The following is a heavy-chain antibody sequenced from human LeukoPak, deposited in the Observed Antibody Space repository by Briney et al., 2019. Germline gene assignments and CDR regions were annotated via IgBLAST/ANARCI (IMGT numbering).Heavy chain of an antibody. CDR1: GFTFDDYA. CDR3: VKDRGGYCSSTSCSLYFDS. Sequence: GGSLRLSCAASGFTFDDYAMHWVRQAPGKGLEWVSGISWNSGSIGYADSVKGRFTISRDNAKNSLYLQMNSLRADDTAVYYCVKDRGGYCSSTSCSLYFDSWGQGILVTVSS. CDR2: ISWNSGSI. V-gene: IGHV3-9*01. D-gene: IGHD2-2*01. J-gene: IGHJ4*02.